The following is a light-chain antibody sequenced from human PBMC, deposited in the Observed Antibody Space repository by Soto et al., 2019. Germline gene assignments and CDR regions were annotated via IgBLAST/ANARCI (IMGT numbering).Light chain of an antibody. CDR2: AAS. CDR3: QQSYSTPLT. CDR1: QSISSY. Sequence: DIQMTQSPSSLSASVGDRVTITCRASQSISSYLNWYQQKPGKAPKLLNYAASSLQSGVPSRFSGSGSGTDFTLTISSLQPEDFATYYCQQSYSTPLTFGGGTQVEIK. J-gene: IGKJ4*01. V-gene: IGKV1-39*01.